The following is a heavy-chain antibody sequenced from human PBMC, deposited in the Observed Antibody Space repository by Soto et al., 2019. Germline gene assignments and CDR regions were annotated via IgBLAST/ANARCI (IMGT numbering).Heavy chain of an antibody. J-gene: IGHJ5*01. CDR2: IYHSGST. CDR3: ARGGDGSGNWFDS. Sequence: SETLSLTCAVSGGSISSSNWWSWVRQPPGKGLEWIGEIYHSGSTNYSPSLRSRVTISVDKSKSQISLKMNSMTAADTAVYYCARGGDGSGNWFDSWGQGTPVTVSS. D-gene: IGHD3-10*01. CDR1: GGSISSSNW. V-gene: IGHV4-4*02.